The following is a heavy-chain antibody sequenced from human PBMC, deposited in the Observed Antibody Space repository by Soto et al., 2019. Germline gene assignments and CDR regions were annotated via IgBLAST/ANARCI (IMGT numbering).Heavy chain of an antibody. CDR1: CGSIITYY. CDR3: ARLNRGTYDY. J-gene: IGHJ4*02. Sequence: SETLSLTCAVSCGSIITYYWSWIRQPPGKGLEWLGYIFYTGSTDYNPSLKGRVTISLDTSKNQFSLKLTSVTAADTAVYYCARLNRGTYDYWGQGALVTVSS. V-gene: IGHV4-59*01. CDR2: IFYTGST.